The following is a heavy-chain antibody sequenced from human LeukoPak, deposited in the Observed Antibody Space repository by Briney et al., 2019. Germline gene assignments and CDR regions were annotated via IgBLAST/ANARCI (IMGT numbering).Heavy chain of an antibody. CDR1: GFTLNTYG. V-gene: IGHV3-21*01. CDR2: ISSTSSYI. D-gene: IGHD2-15*01. CDR3: ARILETDCSGGSCYSGLDY. Sequence: GGSLRLSCAASGFTLNTYGMHWVRQAPGKGLEWVSSISSTSSYIYYADSVKGRFTISRDNAQNSLYLQMNSLRVEDTAVYYCARILETDCSGGSCYSGLDYWGQGTLVTVSS. J-gene: IGHJ4*02.